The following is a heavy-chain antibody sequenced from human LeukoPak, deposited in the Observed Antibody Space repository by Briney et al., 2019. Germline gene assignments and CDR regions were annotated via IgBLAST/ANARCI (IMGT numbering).Heavy chain of an antibody. Sequence: GGSLRLSCAASGFTFSSYAMSWVRQAPGKGLEWVSAISGSGGSTYYADSVKGWFTISRDNSKNTLYLQMNSLRAEDTAVYYCAKDRDPWGYFDYWGQGTLVTVSS. D-gene: IGHD7-27*01. CDR1: GFTFSSYA. J-gene: IGHJ4*02. CDR3: AKDRDPWGYFDY. CDR2: ISGSGGST. V-gene: IGHV3-23*01.